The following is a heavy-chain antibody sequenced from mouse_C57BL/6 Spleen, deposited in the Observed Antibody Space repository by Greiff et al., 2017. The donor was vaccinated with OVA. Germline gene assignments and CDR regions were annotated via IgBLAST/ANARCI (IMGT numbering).Heavy chain of an antibody. V-gene: IGHV2-2*01. CDR3: ARNKDDGYYWFAY. CDR1: GFSLTSYG. CDR2: IWSGGST. D-gene: IGHD2-3*01. J-gene: IGHJ3*01. Sequence: VKLQESGPGLVQPSQSLSITCTVSGFSLTSYGVHWVRQSPGKGLEWLGVIWSGGSTDYNAAFISRLSISKDNSKSQVFFKMNSLQADDTAIYYCARNKDDGYYWFAYWGQGTLVTVSA.